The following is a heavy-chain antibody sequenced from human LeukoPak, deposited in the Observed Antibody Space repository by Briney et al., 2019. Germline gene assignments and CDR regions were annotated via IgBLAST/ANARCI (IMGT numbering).Heavy chain of an antibody. CDR3: TTGRNY. J-gene: IGHJ4*02. CDR1: GGSISSGGYY. CDR2: IKQDGSEK. Sequence: ETLSLTCTVSGGSISSGGYYWSWVRQAPGKGLEWVANIKQDGSEKYYVDSVKGRFTISRDNAKNSLYLQMNSLRAEDTAVYYCTTGRNYWGQGTLVTVSS. V-gene: IGHV3-7*01.